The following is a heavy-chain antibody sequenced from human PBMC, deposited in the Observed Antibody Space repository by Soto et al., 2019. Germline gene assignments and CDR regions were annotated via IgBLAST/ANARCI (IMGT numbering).Heavy chain of an antibody. CDR2: ISGSGGST. CDR3: AKDPSYDILTGYYGAHV. Sequence: GGSLRLSCAAYGFTFSSYAMSWVRQAPGKGLEWVSAISGSGGSTYYADSVKGRFTISRDNSKNTLYLQMNSLRAEDTAVYYCAKDPSYDILTGYYGAHVWGQGTTVTVSS. V-gene: IGHV3-23*01. CDR1: GFTFSSYA. J-gene: IGHJ6*02. D-gene: IGHD3-9*01.